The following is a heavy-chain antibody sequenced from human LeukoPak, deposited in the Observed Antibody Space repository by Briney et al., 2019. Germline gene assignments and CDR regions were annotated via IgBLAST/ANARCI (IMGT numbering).Heavy chain of an antibody. J-gene: IGHJ4*02. CDR2: IRTTAEGAKYA. D-gene: IGHD3-9*01. V-gene: IGHV3-48*02. CDR1: GFSFTDYP. Sequence: HPGGSLRLSCATSGFSFTDYPMSWVRQAPGKGLEWISNIRTTAEGAKYAYYADSVKGRVTISRDDGKNTLYLHMSSLRDDDTTVYYCATDQRYAFDYWGQGILVTVSS. CDR3: ATDQRYAFDY.